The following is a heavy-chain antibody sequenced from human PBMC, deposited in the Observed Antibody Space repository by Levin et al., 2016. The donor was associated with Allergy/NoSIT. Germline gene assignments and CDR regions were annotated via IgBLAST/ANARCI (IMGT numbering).Heavy chain of an antibody. J-gene: IGHJ2*01. CDR2: ISGTGAVT. D-gene: IGHD6-13*01. Sequence: GGSLRLSCAASGFTFSSYAMSWVRQAPGKGLQWVSAISGTGAVTYYADSVKGRFTISRDNSNHTLYLQMNSLRAEDTAIYYCAKRGYSSSKYDRFFDLWGRGTLVTVSS. V-gene: IGHV3-23*01. CDR3: AKRGYSSSKYDRFFDL. CDR1: GFTFSSYA.